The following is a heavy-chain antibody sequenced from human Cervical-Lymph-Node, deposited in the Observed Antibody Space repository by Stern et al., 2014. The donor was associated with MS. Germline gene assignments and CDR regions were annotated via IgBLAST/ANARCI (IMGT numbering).Heavy chain of an antibody. V-gene: IGHV3-9*01. CDR1: GFTFADYA. CDR2: MSWTSGSI. J-gene: IGHJ4*02. D-gene: IGHD6-13*01. Sequence: EVQLVESGGGLVQHGMSLRLSCAASGFTFADYAMHWVRQAPGKGLEWVSGMSWTSGSIGYADSVKGRFTISRDNAKNSLYLQMNSLRTEDTAFYYCAKGSVGIAAPRNFDYWGQGTLVTVSS. CDR3: AKGSVGIAAPRNFDY.